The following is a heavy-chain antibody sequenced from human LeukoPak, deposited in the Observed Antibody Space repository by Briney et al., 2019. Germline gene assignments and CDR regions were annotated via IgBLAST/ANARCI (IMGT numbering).Heavy chain of an antibody. J-gene: IGHJ4*02. D-gene: IGHD3-9*01. Sequence: SETLSLTCTVSGGSITSYYWSWIRQPPGKGLEWIGYIYYSGSTNYNPSLKSRVTISVDTSKNQFSLKLSSVTAADTAVYYCARDYSTGYPSFDYWGQGTLVTVPS. CDR2: IYYSGST. CDR3: ARDYSTGYPSFDY. V-gene: IGHV4-59*01. CDR1: GGSITSYY.